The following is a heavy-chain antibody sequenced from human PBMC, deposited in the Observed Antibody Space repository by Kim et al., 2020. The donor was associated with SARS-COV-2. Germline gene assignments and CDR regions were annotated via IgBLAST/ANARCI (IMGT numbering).Heavy chain of an antibody. V-gene: IGHV1-46*01. J-gene: IGHJ3*02. Sequence: KVPGEVTMTRDTSTSTVYMELSSLRSEDTAVYYCARDANSSWYAGYAFDIWGQGTMVTVSS. D-gene: IGHD6-13*01. CDR3: ARDANSSWYAGYAFDI.